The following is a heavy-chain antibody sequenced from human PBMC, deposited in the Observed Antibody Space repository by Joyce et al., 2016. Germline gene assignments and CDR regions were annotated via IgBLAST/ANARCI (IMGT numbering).Heavy chain of an antibody. CDR2: INSNEGST. CDR3: AREEIGCGTRECFFDQ. CDR1: GYTFTVYS. Sequence: QAQLVQSGAEVKKPGASVKVSCKASGYTFTVYSIHWVRPAPGQGPEWMGWINSNEGSTISAQKFQGRLTMTRDTSISTAYMELRSLESDDTAVYYCAREEIGCGTRECFFDQWGQGTLVTVSS. J-gene: IGHJ4*02. V-gene: IGHV1-2*02. D-gene: IGHD2-15*01.